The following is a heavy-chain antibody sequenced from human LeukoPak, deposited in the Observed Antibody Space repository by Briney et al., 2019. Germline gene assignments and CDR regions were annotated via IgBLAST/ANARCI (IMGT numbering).Heavy chain of an antibody. CDR2: IYYSGST. CDR3: ARHARGYSYGEFDY. Sequence: SETLSLTCTVSGGSISSRSYYWGWIRQPPGKGLEWIGSIYYSGSTYYNPSLKSRVTISVDTSKNQFSLKLSSVTAADTAVYYCARHARGYSYGEFDYWGQGTLVTVSS. V-gene: IGHV4-39*01. J-gene: IGHJ4*02. CDR1: GGSISSRSYY. D-gene: IGHD5-18*01.